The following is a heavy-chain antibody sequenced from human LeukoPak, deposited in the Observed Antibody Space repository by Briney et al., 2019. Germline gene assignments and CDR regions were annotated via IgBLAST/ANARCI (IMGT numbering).Heavy chain of an antibody. D-gene: IGHD3-10*01. J-gene: IGHJ3*02. Sequence: SETLSLTCTVSGASIGSSSYYWGWIRQPPGKGLERIGNVFHSGSTNYNPSLKSRVTILLDKSKDQFSLKMSSVTAADTAVYYCVRDLGSGNFAGPDAFDIWGQGTRVIVSS. CDR2: VFHSGST. V-gene: IGHV4-39*07. CDR1: GASIGSSSYY. CDR3: VRDLGSGNFAGPDAFDI.